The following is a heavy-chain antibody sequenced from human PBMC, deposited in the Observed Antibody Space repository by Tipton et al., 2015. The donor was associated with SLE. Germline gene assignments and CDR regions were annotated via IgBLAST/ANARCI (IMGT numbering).Heavy chain of an antibody. CDR1: GGSFSGYY. J-gene: IGHJ3*02. Sequence: TLSLTCAVYGGSFSGYYWSWIRQPPGKGLEWIGEINHSGSTNYNPSLRSRVTISVDTSKNQFSLKLSSVTAADTAVYYCARSSYSYDAFDIWGQGTMVTVSS. CDR2: INHSGST. CDR3: ARSSYSYDAFDI. V-gene: IGHV4-34*01. D-gene: IGHD5-18*01.